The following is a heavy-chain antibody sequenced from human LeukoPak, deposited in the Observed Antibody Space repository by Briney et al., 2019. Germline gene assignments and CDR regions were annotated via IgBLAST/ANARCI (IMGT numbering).Heavy chain of an antibody. V-gene: IGHV1-24*01. D-gene: IGHD3-3*01. CDR3: ARDCRSGYYSPSDAFDI. Sequence: AAVNVSCMVSGYTLTELSMHWVRPAPGKGREWMGGLDPEDGETIYTKKFQGRVTMTEDTATDTAYMELSSMRSEDTAVYYYARDCRSGYYSPSDAFDIWGQGTMVTVSS. CDR2: LDPEDGET. CDR1: GYTLTELS. J-gene: IGHJ3*02.